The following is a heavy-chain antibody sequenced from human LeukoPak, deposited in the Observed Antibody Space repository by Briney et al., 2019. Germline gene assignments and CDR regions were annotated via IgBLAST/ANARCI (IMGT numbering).Heavy chain of an antibody. CDR1: GYTFTTYD. Sequence: ASVKVSCKASGYTFTTYDINWVRQAPGQGLEWMGWINTNTGNPTYAQGFTGRFVFSLDTSVSTAYLQISSLKAEDTAVYYCATDGTYHSGAAAGTSYFDYWGQGTLVTVSS. CDR3: ATDGTYHSGAAAGTSYFDY. CDR2: INTNTGNP. V-gene: IGHV7-4-1*02. D-gene: IGHD6-13*01. J-gene: IGHJ4*02.